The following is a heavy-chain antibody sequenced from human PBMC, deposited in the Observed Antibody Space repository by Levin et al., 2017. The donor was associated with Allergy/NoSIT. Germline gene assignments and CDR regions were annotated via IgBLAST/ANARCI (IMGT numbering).Heavy chain of an antibody. CDR3: ARNAYGSGSYYNRGGYYYYMDV. Sequence: KISCKASGGTFSSYAISWVRQAPGQGLEWMGGIIPIFGTANYAQKFQGRVTITADESTSTAYMELSSLRSEDTAVYYCARNAYGSGSYYNRGGYYYYMDVWGKGTTVTVSS. D-gene: IGHD3-10*01. V-gene: IGHV1-69*01. CDR2: IIPIFGTA. CDR1: GGTFSSYA. J-gene: IGHJ6*03.